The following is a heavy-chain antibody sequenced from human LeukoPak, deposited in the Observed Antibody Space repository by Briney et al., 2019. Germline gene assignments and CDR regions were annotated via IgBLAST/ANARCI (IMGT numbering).Heavy chain of an antibody. CDR1: GCTFTSYG. CDR3: ARDGGHYYHNEFTIGDAFDI. J-gene: IGHJ3*02. Sequence: GASVKVSCQASGCTFTSYGIRWVRQAPGQGLAWMGWVSAYYGNTNFAQKLQGRVTMPTHTPTSTAYMELRSLRSDDTAVYYCARDGGHYYHNEFTIGDAFDIWGQGTIVTVSS. V-gene: IGHV1-18*01. D-gene: IGHD3-22*01. CDR2: VSAYYGNT.